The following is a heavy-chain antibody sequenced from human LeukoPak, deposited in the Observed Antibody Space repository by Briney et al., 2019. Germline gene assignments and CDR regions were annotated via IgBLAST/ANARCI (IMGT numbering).Heavy chain of an antibody. CDR2: LNSDGSST. CDR3: ARDPRTGSDNN. V-gene: IGHV3-74*01. J-gene: IGHJ4*02. Sequence: GGSLRLSCAASGFTFSNYWMHWVRQAPGKGLVWVSRLNSDGSSTNYADSVKGRFTISRDNAKNTLYLQMNSLRAEDTAVYYCARDPRTGSDNNWGQGTLVTVSS. D-gene: IGHD1-1*01. CDR1: GFTFSNYW.